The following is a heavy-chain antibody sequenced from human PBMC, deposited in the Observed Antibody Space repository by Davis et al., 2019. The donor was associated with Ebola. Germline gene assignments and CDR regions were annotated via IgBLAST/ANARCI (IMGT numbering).Heavy chain of an antibody. Sequence: AGSLTLSCAASAFTASSNYMSWVRHAPGPGLEWVAVIYSGGSTYHADSVKARFTISRDNSKNTLYLQMNSLRADDTAVYYCAKDATTVTMSPQFDYWGQGTLVTVSS. D-gene: IGHD4-17*01. V-gene: IGHV3-66*01. J-gene: IGHJ4*02. CDR2: IYSGGST. CDR1: AFTASSNY. CDR3: AKDATTVTMSPQFDY.